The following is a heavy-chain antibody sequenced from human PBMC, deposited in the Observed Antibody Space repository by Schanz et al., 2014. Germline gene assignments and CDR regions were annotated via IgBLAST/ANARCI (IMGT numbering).Heavy chain of an antibody. J-gene: IGHJ5*02. CDR3: ARHGKYSSSWFDI. CDR1: GDSISSSY. Sequence: QVPLQESGPGLVKPSETLSLTCTVSGDSISSSYWSWIRQPPGKGLEWIGHIYYSGSTNYNPPLTDRVTMPVTPPRKHFSLKLSSVPAADTAVYYCARHGKYSSSWFDIWGQGALVIVSS. V-gene: IGHV4-59*08. CDR2: IYYSGST. D-gene: IGHD6-13*01.